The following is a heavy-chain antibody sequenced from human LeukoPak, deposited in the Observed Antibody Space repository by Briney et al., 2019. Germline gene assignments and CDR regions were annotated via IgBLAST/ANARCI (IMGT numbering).Heavy chain of an antibody. CDR1: GFSFSGYW. D-gene: IGHD4-17*01. Sequence: PGGSLRLSCAASGFSFSGYWMHWVCQAPGKGLVWVSRINADGTIATYADSVEGRFTISRDNAKNTLYLQMNSLRAEDTAVYYCARELVSYGDYGYWGQGTLVTVSS. CDR2: INADGTIA. J-gene: IGHJ4*02. CDR3: ARELVSYGDYGY. V-gene: IGHV3-74*01.